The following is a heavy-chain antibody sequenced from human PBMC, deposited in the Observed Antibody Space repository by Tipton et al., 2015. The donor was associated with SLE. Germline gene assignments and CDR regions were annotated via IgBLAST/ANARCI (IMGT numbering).Heavy chain of an antibody. D-gene: IGHD1-26*01. V-gene: IGHV4-61*01. J-gene: IGHJ3*02. CDR2: IYYSGST. CDR1: GGSISSGSYY. CDR3: ARDISEVGATTPYDAFDI. Sequence: TLSLTCTVSGGSISSGSYYWSWIRQPPGKGLEWIGYIYYSGSTNYNPSLKSRVTISVDTSKNQFSLKLSSVTAADTAVYYCARDISEVGATTPYDAFDIWGQGTMVTVSS.